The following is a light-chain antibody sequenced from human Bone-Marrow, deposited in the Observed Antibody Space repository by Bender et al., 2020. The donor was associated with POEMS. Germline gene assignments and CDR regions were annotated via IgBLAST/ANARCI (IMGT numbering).Light chain of an antibody. Sequence: SDDLTQPPSVSVSPGQTATITCSGDGLANKDICWYQKKSGQSPVLVIFESAMRPSGIPERFSGSKSGNTASLPISETQVVDEADYFCQAWDSSAVVFGGGTKLTVL. CDR3: QAWDSSAVV. CDR2: ESA. J-gene: IGLJ2*01. CDR1: GLANKD. V-gene: IGLV3-1*01.